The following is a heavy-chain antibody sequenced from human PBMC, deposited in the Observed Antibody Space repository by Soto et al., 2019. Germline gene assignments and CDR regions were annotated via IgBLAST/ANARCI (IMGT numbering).Heavy chain of an antibody. CDR1: GFTFSRFG. Sequence: SGGSLRLSCAASGFTFSRFGMHWVRQAPGKGLEWVAVISYDGSNKYYADSVKGRFTISRDNSKNTLSLQMISLRAEDTAVYYCAKEFCSGGTCYWRFFHYWGQGTLVTVSS. CDR2: ISYDGSNK. J-gene: IGHJ4*02. CDR3: AKEFCSGGTCYWRFFHY. V-gene: IGHV3-30*18. D-gene: IGHD2-15*01.